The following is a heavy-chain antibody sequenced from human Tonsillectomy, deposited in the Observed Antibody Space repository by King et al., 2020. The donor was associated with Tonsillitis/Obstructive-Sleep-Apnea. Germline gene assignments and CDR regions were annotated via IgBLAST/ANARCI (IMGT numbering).Heavy chain of an antibody. D-gene: IGHD2-2*02. V-gene: IGHV3-23*04. J-gene: IGHJ3*02. Sequence: VQLVESGGGLVQPGGSLRLSCAASGFTFSSYAMSWVRQAPGKGLEWVSAISGSGGSTYYADSVKGRFTISRDNSKNTLDLQMNSLRAEATAVYYCAKPPPRYCSSTSCYTGDDAFDICGQGTMVTVSS. CDR3: AKPPPRYCSSTSCYTGDDAFDI. CDR1: GFTFSSYA. CDR2: ISGSGGST.